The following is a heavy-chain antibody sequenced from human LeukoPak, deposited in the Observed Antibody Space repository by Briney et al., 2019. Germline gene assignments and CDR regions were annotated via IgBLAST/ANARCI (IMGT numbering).Heavy chain of an antibody. J-gene: IGHJ3*02. CDR3: VYLAAAHAFDI. Sequence: GGSLRLSCAASGFTFSSYGMHWVRQAPGKGLEWVAVISYDGSNKYYADSVKGRFTISRDNSKNTLYLQMNSLRAEDTAVYYCVYLAAAHAFDIWGQGTMVTVSS. V-gene: IGHV3-30*03. CDR2: ISYDGSNK. CDR1: GFTFSSYG. D-gene: IGHD6-13*01.